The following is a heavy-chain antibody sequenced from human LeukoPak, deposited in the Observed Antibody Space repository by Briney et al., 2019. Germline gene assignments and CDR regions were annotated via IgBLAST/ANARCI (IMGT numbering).Heavy chain of an antibody. CDR3: ARKTTVYDAFDI. CDR1: GFTFSSYG. J-gene: IGHJ3*02. CDR2: IRYDGSNK. D-gene: IGHD4-17*01. V-gene: IGHV3-30*02. Sequence: PGGSLRLSCAASGFTFSSYGMHWVRQAPGKGLEWVAFIRYDGSNKYYADSVKGRFTISRDNSKNTLYLQMNSLRAEDTAVYYCARKTTVYDAFDIWGQGTMVTVSS.